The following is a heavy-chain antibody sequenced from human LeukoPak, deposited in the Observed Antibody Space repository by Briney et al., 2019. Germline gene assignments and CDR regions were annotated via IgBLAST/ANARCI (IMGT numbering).Heavy chain of an antibody. J-gene: IGHJ4*02. CDR3: AKSGGARTGTESDY. CDR2: ISGSGGST. Sequence: GGSLRLSCAASGFTFSTFTMSWVRQAPGKGLEWVSAISGSGGSTYYADSVKGRFTISRDNSKNTLYLQMNSLRAEDTAVYYCAKSGGARTGTESDYWGQGTLVTVSS. CDR1: GFTFSTFT. D-gene: IGHD1-1*01. V-gene: IGHV3-23*01.